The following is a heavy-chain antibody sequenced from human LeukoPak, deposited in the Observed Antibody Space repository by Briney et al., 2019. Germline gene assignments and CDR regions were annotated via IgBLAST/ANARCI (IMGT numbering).Heavy chain of an antibody. CDR3: GTGDLGAFDI. D-gene: IGHD7-27*01. Sequence: PGWSLRLSCAASGFTFISNYMSWVRQAPGKGLEWVSVIYSGGSTYYADSVKGRFTISRDNSKNTLYLQMNSLRAEDTAVYYCGTGDLGAFDIWGQGTMVTVSS. V-gene: IGHV3-53*01. CDR2: IYSGGST. J-gene: IGHJ3*02. CDR1: GFTFISNY.